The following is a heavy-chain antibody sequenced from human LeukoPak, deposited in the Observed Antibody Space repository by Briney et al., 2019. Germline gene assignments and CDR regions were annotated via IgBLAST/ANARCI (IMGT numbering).Heavy chain of an antibody. V-gene: IGHV1-46*01. Sequence: ASVNVSCKASGYTFTSYYIHWVRQAPGQGLEWMGIINPSGGSTNYAQRFQGRVTMTRDTSTSTVYMELSSLRSEDTAVYYCARSREWERNDYWGQGTLVTVSS. CDR2: INPSGGST. D-gene: IGHD1-26*01. CDR1: GYTFTSYY. CDR3: ARSREWERNDY. J-gene: IGHJ4*01.